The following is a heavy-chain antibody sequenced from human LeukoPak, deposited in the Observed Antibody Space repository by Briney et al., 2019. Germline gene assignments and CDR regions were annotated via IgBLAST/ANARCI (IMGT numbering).Heavy chain of an antibody. J-gene: IGHJ6*03. D-gene: IGHD2-21*01. CDR1: GYTFSAYY. V-gene: IGHV1-2*06. CDR3: ARDVRGGASRPPTSYYFYYMDV. CDR2: FNPNSGDTPYV. Sequence: ASVKVSCKASGYTFSAYYMHWVRQAPGQGLEWVGRFNPNSGDTPYVRYAQKFQGRVTMTTDTSLSTAYMELSRLTSDDTAVYYCARDVRGGASRPPTSYYFYYMDVWGKGTTVTVSS.